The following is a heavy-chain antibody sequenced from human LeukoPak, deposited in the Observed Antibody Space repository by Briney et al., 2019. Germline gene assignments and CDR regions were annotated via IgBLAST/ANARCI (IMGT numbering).Heavy chain of an antibody. V-gene: IGHV3-7*01. CDR1: GFTFSSYW. D-gene: IGHD5-18*01. J-gene: IGHJ4*02. CDR3: ARGGSRQYNF. CDR2: IRHDGSER. Sequence: GGSLRLSCAASGFTFSSYWMSWVRQAPGKGLEWVANIRHDGSERYYVDSVKGRFTISRDNAKDSLYLQMNSLRVEDTAVYYCARGGSRQYNFWGQGTLVTVSS.